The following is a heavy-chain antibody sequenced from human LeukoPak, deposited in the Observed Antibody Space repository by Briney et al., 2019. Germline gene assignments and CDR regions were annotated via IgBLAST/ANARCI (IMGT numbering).Heavy chain of an antibody. J-gene: IGHJ4*02. CDR1: GFTFSSYS. CDR3: AREAEYSSWYYFDY. Sequence: PGGSLRLSCAASGFTFSSYSMKWVRQAPGKGLEWVSSISSSSSYIYYADSVKGRFTISRDNAKNSLYLQMNSLRAEDTAVYYCAREAEYSSWYYFDYWGQGTLVTVSS. V-gene: IGHV3-21*01. CDR2: ISSSSSYI. D-gene: IGHD6-6*01.